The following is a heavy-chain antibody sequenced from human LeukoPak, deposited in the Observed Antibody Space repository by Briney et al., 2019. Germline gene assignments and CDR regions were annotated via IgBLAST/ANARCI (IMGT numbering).Heavy chain of an antibody. CDR3: AHRRRYYDILTGYSKGRNWFDP. Sequence: SGPTRVNPTQTLTLTCTFSGFSLSTSGVGVGWIRQPPGKALEWLALIYWADDKRYSPSLKSRLTITKDTPKNQVVLTMTNMDPVDTATYYCAHRRRYYDILTGYSKGRNWFDPWGQGTLVTVSS. J-gene: IGHJ5*02. D-gene: IGHD3-9*01. V-gene: IGHV2-5*02. CDR1: GFSLSTSGVG. CDR2: IYWADDK.